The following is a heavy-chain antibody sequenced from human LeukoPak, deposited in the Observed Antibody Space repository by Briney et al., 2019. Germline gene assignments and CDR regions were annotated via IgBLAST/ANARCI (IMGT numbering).Heavy chain of an antibody. J-gene: IGHJ4*02. CDR2: ISTSGDSM. D-gene: IGHD1-26*01. CDR1: GVTFSSYE. V-gene: IGHV3-48*03. CDR3: ARGSGFVFDY. Sequence: PGGSLRLSCVASGVTFSSYEVNWVRQAPGKGLEWVSYISTSGDSMYYADSVKGRFTISRDNVKNSLFLQMNSLRAEDTAVYYCARGSGFVFDYWGQGTLVTVSA.